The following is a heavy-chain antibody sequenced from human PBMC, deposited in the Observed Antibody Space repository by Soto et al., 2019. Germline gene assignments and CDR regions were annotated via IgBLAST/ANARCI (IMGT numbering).Heavy chain of an antibody. V-gene: IGHV3-23*01. J-gene: IGHJ3*02. Sequence: PGGSLRLSCAASGFTFSSYAMSWVRQAPGKGLEWVSAISGSGGSTYYADSVKGRFTISRDNSKNTLYLQMNSLRAEDTAVYYCATVNRVDSSGYYGSGDAFDIWGQGTMVTVSS. CDR2: ISGSGGST. CDR1: GFTFSSYA. CDR3: ATVNRVDSSGYYGSGDAFDI. D-gene: IGHD3-22*01.